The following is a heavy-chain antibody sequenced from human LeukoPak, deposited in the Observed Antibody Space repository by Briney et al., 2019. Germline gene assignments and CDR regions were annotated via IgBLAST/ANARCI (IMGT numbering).Heavy chain of an antibody. V-gene: IGHV3-66*01. CDR3: ARGLYSSGWYYYYGMDV. D-gene: IGHD6-19*01. Sequence: PGGSLRLSCAASGFTVSSNCMSWVRQAPGKELEWVSVIYSGGSTYYADSVKGRFTISRDNSKNTLYLQMNSLRAEDTAVYYCARGLYSSGWYYYYGMDVWGQGTTVTVSS. CDR2: IYSGGST. J-gene: IGHJ6*02. CDR1: GFTVSSNC.